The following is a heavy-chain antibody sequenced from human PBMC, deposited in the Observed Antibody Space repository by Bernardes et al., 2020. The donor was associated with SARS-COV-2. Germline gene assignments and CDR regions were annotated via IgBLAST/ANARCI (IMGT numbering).Heavy chain of an antibody. CDR1: GYTFTGYY. CDR3: AIAEGYNWNYGIYFDY. CDR2: INPNSGGT. J-gene: IGHJ4*02. V-gene: IGHV1-2*04. D-gene: IGHD1-7*01. Sequence: ASVKVSCKASGYTFTGYYMHWVRQAPGQGLEWMGWINPNSGGTNYAQKFQGWVTMTRDTSISTAYMELSRLRSDDTAVYYCAIAEGYNWNYGIYFDYWGQGTLVTVSS.